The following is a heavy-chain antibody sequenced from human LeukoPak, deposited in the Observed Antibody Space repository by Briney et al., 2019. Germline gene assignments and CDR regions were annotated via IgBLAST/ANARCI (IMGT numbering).Heavy chain of an antibody. Sequence: GGSLRLSCAASEFTFSSYSMNWVRPAPGKGLEWVSYISSRSNIISYADSVKGRFTISTDNAKNSLYLQMNSLRDEDTAVYYCARGEFSPHYDYVWGSYRYTEAFDYWGQGTLVTVSS. V-gene: IGHV3-48*02. CDR3: ARGEFSPHYDYVWGSYRYTEAFDY. D-gene: IGHD3-16*02. J-gene: IGHJ4*02. CDR2: ISSRSNII. CDR1: EFTFSSYS.